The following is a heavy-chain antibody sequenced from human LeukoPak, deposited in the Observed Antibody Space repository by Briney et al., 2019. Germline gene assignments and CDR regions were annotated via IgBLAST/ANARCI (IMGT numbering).Heavy chain of an antibody. D-gene: IGHD3-3*01. CDR2: ISGSGGST. CDR3: ARGLEWLTRRHTWFDP. CDR1: GFTFSSYG. J-gene: IGHJ5*02. Sequence: PGGSLRLSCAASGFTFSSYGMSWVRQAPGKGLEWVSAISGSGGSTYYADSVKGRFTISRDNSKNTLYLQMNSLRAEDTAVYYCARGLEWLTRRHTWFDPWGQGTLVTVSS. V-gene: IGHV3-23*01.